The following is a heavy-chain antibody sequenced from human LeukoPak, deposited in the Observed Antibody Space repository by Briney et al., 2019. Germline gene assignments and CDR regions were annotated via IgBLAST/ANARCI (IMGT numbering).Heavy chain of an antibody. CDR1: GYTLTGYY. Sequence: GASVKVSCKASGYTLTGYYMHWVRQAPGQGLEWMGRINPNSGGTNYAQKFQGRVTMTRDTSISTAYMELSRLRSDDTAVYYCAREVAYYDILTGYYTYYFDYWGQGTLVTVSS. V-gene: IGHV1-2*06. D-gene: IGHD3-9*01. J-gene: IGHJ4*02. CDR2: INPNSGGT. CDR3: AREVAYYDILTGYYTYYFDY.